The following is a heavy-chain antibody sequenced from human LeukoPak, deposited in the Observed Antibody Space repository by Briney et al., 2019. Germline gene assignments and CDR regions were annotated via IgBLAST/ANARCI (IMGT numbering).Heavy chain of an antibody. CDR1: GGTFSSYA. CDR2: IIPIFGTA. Sequence: EASVKVSCKASGGTFSSYAISWVRQAPGQGLEWMGGIIPIFGTANYAQKFQGRVTITADESTSTAYMELSSLRSEDTAVYYCARDGVRGVDAFDIWGQGTMVTVSS. CDR3: ARDGVRGVDAFDI. D-gene: IGHD3-10*01. J-gene: IGHJ3*02. V-gene: IGHV1-69*13.